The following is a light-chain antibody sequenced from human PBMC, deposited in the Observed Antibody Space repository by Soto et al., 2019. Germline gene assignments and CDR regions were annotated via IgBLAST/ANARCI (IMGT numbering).Light chain of an antibody. V-gene: IGLV1-40*01. CDR2: DNN. Sequence: QSVLTQPPSVSGAPGQRVTISCTGSSSNIGAHSNVYWYQHLPGTAPKLLIYDNNNRPSGVPDRFSGSKSGTSASLAITGLQAEDEADYCCQSYDSSLSAPYVFGTGTKLTVL. J-gene: IGLJ1*01. CDR1: SSNIGAHSN. CDR3: QSYDSSLSAPYV.